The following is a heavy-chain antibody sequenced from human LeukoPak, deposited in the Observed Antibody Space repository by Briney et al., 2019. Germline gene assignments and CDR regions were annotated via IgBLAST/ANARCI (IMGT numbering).Heavy chain of an antibody. D-gene: IGHD2-2*01. J-gene: IGHJ4*02. CDR1: GGTFSSCA. CDR3: ASDGPRRYCSSTSCYHFDY. Sequence: SVKVSCKASGGTFSSCAISWVRQAPGQGLEWMGRIIPILGIANYAQKFQGRVTITADKSTSTAYMELSSLRSEDTAVYYCASDGPRRYCSSTSCYHFDYWGQGTLVTVSS. V-gene: IGHV1-69*04. CDR2: IIPILGIA.